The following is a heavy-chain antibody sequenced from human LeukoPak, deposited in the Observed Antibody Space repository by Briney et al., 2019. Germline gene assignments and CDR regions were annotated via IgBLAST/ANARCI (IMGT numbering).Heavy chain of an antibody. CDR2: ISSGSTI. CDR1: GFTFSSYE. Sequence: GGSLRLSCAASGFTFSSYEMNWVRQAPGKGLEWVSYISSGSTIYYADSVKGRFTISRDNAKNSLYLQMNSLRAEDTAVYYCARDGGIAVAGDAFDIWGQGTVVTVSS. V-gene: IGHV3-48*03. CDR3: ARDGGIAVAGDAFDI. J-gene: IGHJ3*02. D-gene: IGHD6-19*01.